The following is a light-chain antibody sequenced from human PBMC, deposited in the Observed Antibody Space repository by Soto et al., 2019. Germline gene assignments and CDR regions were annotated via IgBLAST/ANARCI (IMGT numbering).Light chain of an antibody. CDR3: QQYNNWPAIT. CDR1: QSVRSN. J-gene: IGKJ5*01. Sequence: EIVLTQSPAILSVSPGERATLSCRASQSVRSNLAWYQQKPGQAPRLLIYGASTRAPGIPARFSGFGSGTDFTLTISSLQSEDFAIYYCQQYNNWPAITFGQGTRLEIK. V-gene: IGKV3D-15*01. CDR2: GAS.